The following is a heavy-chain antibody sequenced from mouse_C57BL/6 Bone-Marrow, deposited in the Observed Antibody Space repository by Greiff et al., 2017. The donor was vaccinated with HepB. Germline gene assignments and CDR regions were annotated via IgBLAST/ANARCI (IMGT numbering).Heavy chain of an antibody. CDR3: ERGGGNSWFAY. D-gene: IGHD2-1*01. CDR1: GYAFSSSW. CDR2: IYPGDGDT. V-gene: IGHV1-82*01. Sequence: QVQLKESGPELVKPGASVKISCKASGYAFSSSWMNWVKQRPGKGLEWIGRIYPGDGDTNYNGKFKGKATLTADKSSSTAYMQRSSLTSEDSAVYVIERGGGNSWFAYWGQGTLVTVSA. J-gene: IGHJ3*01.